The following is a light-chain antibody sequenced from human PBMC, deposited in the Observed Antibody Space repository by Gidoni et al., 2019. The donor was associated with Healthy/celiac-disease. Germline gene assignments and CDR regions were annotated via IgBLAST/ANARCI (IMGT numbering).Light chain of an antibody. J-gene: IGKJ2*01. CDR2: LGS. Sequence: DIVMTQSPLSLPVTPGEPDSISCRSSKRLLHSNVYNYLDWYLQKPGQSPQLLIYLGSNRASGVPDRFSGSGSGTDFTLKISRVEAEDFGVYYCMQALQTPYTFGQGTKLEIK. V-gene: IGKV2-28*01. CDR3: MQALQTPYT. CDR1: KRLLHSNVYNY.